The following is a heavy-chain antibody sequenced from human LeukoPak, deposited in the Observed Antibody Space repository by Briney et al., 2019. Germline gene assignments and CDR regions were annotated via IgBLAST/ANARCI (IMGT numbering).Heavy chain of an antibody. D-gene: IGHD4-17*01. CDR2: IYYSGST. CDR1: GGSISSGGYY. Sequence: PSETLSLTCTVSGGSISSGGYYWSWIRQHPGKGLEWIGYIYYSGSTYYNPSLKSRVTISVDKSKNQLSLKLTSVTAADTAVYYCARADYGDYAPYFENWGQGSLVSVSS. J-gene: IGHJ4*02. CDR3: ARADYGDYAPYFEN. V-gene: IGHV4-31*03.